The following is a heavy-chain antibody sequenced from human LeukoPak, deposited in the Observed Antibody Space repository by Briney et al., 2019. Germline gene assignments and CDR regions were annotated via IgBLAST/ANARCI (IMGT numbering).Heavy chain of an antibody. J-gene: IGHJ4*02. V-gene: IGHV3-30*18. Sequence: GGSLRLSCAASGFTFSSYGMHWVRQAPGKGLEWVAVISYDGSNKYYLDSVKGRFTISRDNSKNTLYLQMNSLRVEDTAVYYCAKDQAGYSNYFEHWGQGTLVTVSS. CDR1: GFTFSSYG. D-gene: IGHD5-18*01. CDR3: AKDQAGYSNYFEH. CDR2: ISYDGSNK.